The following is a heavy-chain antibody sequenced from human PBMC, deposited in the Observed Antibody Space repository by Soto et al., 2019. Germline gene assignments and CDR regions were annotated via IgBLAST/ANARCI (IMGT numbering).Heavy chain of an antibody. J-gene: IGHJ5*02. D-gene: IGHD2-2*01. CDR1: GFTFSSYA. CDR2: ISGSGGST. Sequence: EVQLLESGGGLVQPGGSLRLSCAASGFTFSSYAMSWVRQAPGKGLEWVSAISGSGGSTYYADSAKGRFTISRDNSKDTLYLHMNSLRAEDTAVDYCAKGPKDCRSTSCYVYNWFDPWGQGTLVTVSS. V-gene: IGHV3-23*01. CDR3: AKGPKDCRSTSCYVYNWFDP.